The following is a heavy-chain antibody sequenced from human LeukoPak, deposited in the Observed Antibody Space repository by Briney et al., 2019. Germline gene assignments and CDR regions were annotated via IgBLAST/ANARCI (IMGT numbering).Heavy chain of an antibody. J-gene: IGHJ4*02. CDR1: GYTFTSYG. CDR2: ISAYNGNT. V-gene: IGHV1-18*01. Sequence: ASVKVSCKASGYTFTSYGISWVRQAPGQGLEWMGWISAYNGNTNYAQELQGRVTMTTDTSTSTAYMELRSLRSDDTAVYYCARTPSGYVAALFVDYWGQGTLVTVSS. D-gene: IGHD5-12*01. CDR3: ARTPSGYVAALFVDY.